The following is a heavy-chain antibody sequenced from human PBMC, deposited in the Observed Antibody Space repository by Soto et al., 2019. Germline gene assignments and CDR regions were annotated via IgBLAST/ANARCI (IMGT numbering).Heavy chain of an antibody. CDR1: GCTCSSYA. J-gene: IGHJ6*02. CDR3: ARDGTYYDILTGSYMDV. CDR2: ISYDGSNK. Sequence: GGSLRLSCAASGCTCSSYAIHWVRQAPGKGLEWVAVISYDGSNKYYADSVKGRFTISRDNSKNTLYLQMNSLRAEDTAVYYCARDGTYYDILTGSYMDVWGQGTTVTVS. D-gene: IGHD3-9*01. V-gene: IGHV3-30-3*01.